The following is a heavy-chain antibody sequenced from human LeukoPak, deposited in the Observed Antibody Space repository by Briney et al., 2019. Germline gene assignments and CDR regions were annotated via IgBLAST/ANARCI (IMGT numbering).Heavy chain of an antibody. CDR3: ARARSSCWYDDAFDI. J-gene: IGHJ3*02. D-gene: IGHD6-19*01. CDR1: GGSISTYY. Sequence: SETLSLTCTVSGGSISTYYWTWIRQPAGKGLEWIGRIFTSGSTNYNPPLTSGVTMSVDTSKNQFSLTLPSVTAADTAMYYCARARSSCWYDDAFDIWGQGTMVTVSS. V-gene: IGHV4-4*07. CDR2: IFTSGST.